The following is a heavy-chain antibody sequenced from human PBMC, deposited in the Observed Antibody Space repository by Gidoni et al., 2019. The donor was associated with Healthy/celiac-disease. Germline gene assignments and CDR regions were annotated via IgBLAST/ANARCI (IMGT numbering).Heavy chain of an antibody. CDR3: TTAYYYDSSGYLADY. CDR1: GFPFSNAW. CDR2: IKSKTDGGTT. J-gene: IGHJ4*02. V-gene: IGHV3-15*01. D-gene: IGHD3-22*01. Sequence: EVQLVESGGGFVKPGGSLRLSCAASGFPFSNAWMSWVRQAPGKGLEWVGRIKSKTDGGTTDYAAPVKGRFTISRDDSKNTLYLQMNSLKTEDTAVYYCTTAYYYDSSGYLADYWGQGTLVTVSA.